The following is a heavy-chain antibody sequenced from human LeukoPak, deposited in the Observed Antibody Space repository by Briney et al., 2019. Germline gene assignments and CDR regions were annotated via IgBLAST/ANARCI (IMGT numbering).Heavy chain of an antibody. V-gene: IGHV3-48*03. CDR2: ISSSGSIS. D-gene: IGHD6-19*01. Sequence: GGSLRLSCSASGFTFNSYEMSWVRQAPGKGLEWVSYISSSGSISYYSDSVKGRFTISRDNAKNSVSLQMNTLRAEDTGVYYCARQAYGSGWFWGQGTLVSVSS. CDR1: GFTFNSYE. J-gene: IGHJ4*02. CDR3: ARQAYGSGWF.